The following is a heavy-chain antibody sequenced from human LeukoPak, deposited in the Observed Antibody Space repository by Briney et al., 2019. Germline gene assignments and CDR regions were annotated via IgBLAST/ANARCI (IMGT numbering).Heavy chain of an antibody. CDR2: IQQDGREK. Sequence: GGSLILPCAASGFTYSHYGMHWVRQAPGKGLEWVANIQQDGREKYYVDSVEGRFTISRDNAKNSLYLQMNSLRAEDTAVYYCARDLPPLAAAGPFDYWGQGILVTVSS. CDR3: ARDLPPLAAAGPFDY. CDR1: GFTYSHYG. D-gene: IGHD6-13*01. J-gene: IGHJ4*02. V-gene: IGHV3-7*01.